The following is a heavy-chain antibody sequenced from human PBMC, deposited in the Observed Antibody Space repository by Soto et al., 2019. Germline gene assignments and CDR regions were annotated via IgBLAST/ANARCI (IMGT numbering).Heavy chain of an antibody. CDR1: GGSVSSGSYY. CDR3: AREATVGADAFDI. CDR2: IYYSGST. V-gene: IGHV4-61*01. D-gene: IGHD4-4*01. Sequence: SQTLSLTCTVSGGSVSSGSYYWSWIRQPPGKGLEWIGYIYYSGSTNYNPSLKSRVTISVDTSKNQFSLKLSAVTAADTAVYYCAREATVGADAFDIWGQGTMVTVSS. J-gene: IGHJ3*02.